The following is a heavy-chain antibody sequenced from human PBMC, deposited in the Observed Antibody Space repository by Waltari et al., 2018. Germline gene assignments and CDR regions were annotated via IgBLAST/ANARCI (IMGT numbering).Heavy chain of an antibody. CDR2: IYYSGST. V-gene: IGHV4-59*01. Sequence: QVQLQESGPGLVKPSETLSLTCTVSGGSISSYYWSWIRQPPGKGLEWIGYIYYSGSTNYNPSLKSRGTISVDTSKNQFSLKLSSGTAADTAVYYCARNIGELYAAYYYYYMDVWGKGTTVTVSS. J-gene: IGHJ6*03. D-gene: IGHD2-8*01. CDR1: GGSISSYY. CDR3: ARNIGELYAAYYYYYMDV.